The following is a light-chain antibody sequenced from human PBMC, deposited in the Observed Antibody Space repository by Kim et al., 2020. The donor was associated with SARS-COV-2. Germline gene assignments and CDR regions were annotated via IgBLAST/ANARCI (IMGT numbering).Light chain of an antibody. CDR1: SSDVGGYNY. Sequence: QSALTQPASVSGSPGQSITISCTGTSSDVGGYNYVPWYQQHPGKAPKLMIYDVSNRPSGVSNRFSGSKSGNTASLTISGLQAEDEADYYRSSYTSSSTGVFGGGTQLTVL. J-gene: IGLJ3*02. CDR3: SSYTSSSTGV. CDR2: DVS. V-gene: IGLV2-14*03.